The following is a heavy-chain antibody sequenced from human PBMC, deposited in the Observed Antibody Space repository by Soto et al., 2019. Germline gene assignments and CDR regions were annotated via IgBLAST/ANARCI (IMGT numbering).Heavy chain of an antibody. D-gene: IGHD5-18*01. V-gene: IGHV1-8*01. CDR3: ARETDTSMVDY. J-gene: IGHJ4*02. Sequence: QVQLVQSGAEVKKPGASVKVSCQTSGYNFSAYYFNWVRQAAGQGPEWMGWLNPRNGQTGYVQKFRGRVTMTRDTSIATVYLELSRLTSEDTAIYFCARETDTSMVDYWGQGTLVTVTS. CDR2: LNPRNGQT. CDR1: GYNFSAYY.